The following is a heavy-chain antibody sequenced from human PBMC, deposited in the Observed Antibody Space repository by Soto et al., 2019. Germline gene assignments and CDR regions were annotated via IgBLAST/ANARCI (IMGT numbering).Heavy chain of an antibody. CDR3: AKNDKGIVGALDY. CDR1: GFTFSSYG. J-gene: IGHJ4*02. CDR2: ISYDGSNK. Sequence: GGSLRLSCAASGFTFSSYGMHWVRQAPGKGLEWVAVISYDGSNKYYADSVKGRFTISRDNSKNTLYLQMNSLRAEDTAVYYCAKNDKGIVGALDYWGQGTLVTVSS. V-gene: IGHV3-30*18. D-gene: IGHD1-26*01.